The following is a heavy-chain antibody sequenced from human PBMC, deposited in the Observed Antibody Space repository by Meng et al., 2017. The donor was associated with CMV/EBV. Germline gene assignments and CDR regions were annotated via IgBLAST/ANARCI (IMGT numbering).Heavy chain of an antibody. CDR1: ETFTSLC. Sequence: ETFTSLCINWVRQATGQVLEWMGCMNPKRGNTAYAQKFQGRVNMTRNTSISTAYMELSSLRSEDTAVYYCARGVIVGATGWFDHWGQGTLVTVSS. J-gene: IGHJ5*02. CDR3: ARGVIVGATGWFDH. V-gene: IGHV1-8*01. D-gene: IGHD1-26*01. CDR2: MNPKRGNT.